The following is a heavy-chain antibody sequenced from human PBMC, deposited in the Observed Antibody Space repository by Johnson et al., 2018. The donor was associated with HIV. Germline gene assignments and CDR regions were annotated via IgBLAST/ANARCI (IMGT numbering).Heavy chain of an antibody. V-gene: IGHV3-30-3*01. CDR2: ISYDGSNK. J-gene: IGHJ3*02. D-gene: IGHD6-19*01. CDR3: ARDWGLYSSGWYVDAFDI. Sequence: VQLVESGGGVVQPGRSLRLSCAASGFTFSSYAMHWVRQAPGKGLEWVAVISYDGSNKYYADSVKGRFTISRDNSKNTLYLQMNSLRAEDTAVYYCARDWGLYSSGWYVDAFDIWGQGTIVTVSS. CDR1: GFTFSSYA.